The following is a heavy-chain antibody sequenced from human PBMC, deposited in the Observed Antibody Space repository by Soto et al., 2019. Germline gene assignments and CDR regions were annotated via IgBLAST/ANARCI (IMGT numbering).Heavy chain of an antibody. CDR1: GGSISRYY. Sequence: VQLQESGPGLVKPSETLSLTCTVSGGSISRYYWSWIRQTPGKGLEWIGYVHQTGHTKYNTSLQSRVTISIDASNNNISLTLRSLTAADTAVYFCARGFRPINMIEGVVSAFDYWGQGTLVTVSS. J-gene: IGHJ4*02. D-gene: IGHD3-16*01. CDR2: VHQTGHT. V-gene: IGHV4-59*01. CDR3: ARGFRPINMIEGVVSAFDY.